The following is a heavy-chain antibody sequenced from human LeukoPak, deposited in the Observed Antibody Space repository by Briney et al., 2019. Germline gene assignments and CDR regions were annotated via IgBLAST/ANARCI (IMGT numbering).Heavy chain of an antibody. J-gene: IGHJ3*02. CDR3: ARLYSSTSGKALDI. D-gene: IGHD6-13*01. CDR1: GFTFSSYE. CDR2: ISSSGSTI. Sequence: GGSLRLSCAASGFTFSSYEMNWVRQAPGKGLEWVSYISSSGSTIYYADSVKGRFTISRDNAKNSLYLQMNSLRAEDTAVYYCARLYSSTSGKALDIWGQGTMVTVSS. V-gene: IGHV3-48*03.